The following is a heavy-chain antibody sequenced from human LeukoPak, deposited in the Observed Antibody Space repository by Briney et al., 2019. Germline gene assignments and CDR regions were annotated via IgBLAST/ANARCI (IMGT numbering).Heavy chain of an antibody. D-gene: IGHD5-18*01. V-gene: IGHV3-30*04. CDR1: GFTFSSYA. CDR2: ISYDGSNK. J-gene: IGHJ4*02. CDR3: GRGIPLWSRPLD. Sequence: PGGSLRLSCAASGFTFSSYAMHWVRQAPGKGLEWVAVISYDGSNKYYADSAKGRFTISRDNSKNTLYLQMNSLRAEETAVYYCGRGIPLWSRPLDWGQGTLVT.